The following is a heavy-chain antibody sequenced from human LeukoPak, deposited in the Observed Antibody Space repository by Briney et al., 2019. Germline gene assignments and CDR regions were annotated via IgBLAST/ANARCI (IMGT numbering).Heavy chain of an antibody. D-gene: IGHD6-13*01. V-gene: IGHV1-69*13. CDR2: IIPIFGTA. J-gene: IGHJ4*02. CDR3: ARDLGGSSRGVFDY. Sequence: ASVKVSCKASGYTFTGYYMHWVRHAPGQGLEWMGGIIPIFGTANYAQKVQGRVTITADESTSTAYMELKSLRSDDTAVYYCARDLGGSSRGVFDYWGQGTLVTVSS. CDR1: GYTFTGYY.